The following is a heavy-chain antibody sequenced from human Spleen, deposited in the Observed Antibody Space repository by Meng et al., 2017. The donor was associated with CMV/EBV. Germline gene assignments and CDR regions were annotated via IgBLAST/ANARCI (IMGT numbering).Heavy chain of an antibody. V-gene: IGHV3-30*02. D-gene: IGHD4-23*01. Sequence: GESLKISCAASGFTFSSYGMHWVRQAPGKGLEWVAFIRYDGSNKYYVDSVKGRFTISRDDSKNTLYLQMNSLTAEDTAVYYCANYGGNSPYYWGQGTLVTVSS. CDR3: ANYGGNSPYY. J-gene: IGHJ4*02. CDR1: GFTFSSYG. CDR2: IRYDGSNK.